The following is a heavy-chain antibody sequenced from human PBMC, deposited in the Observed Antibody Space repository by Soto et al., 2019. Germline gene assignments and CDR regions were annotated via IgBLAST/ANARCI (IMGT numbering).Heavy chain of an antibody. CDR3: ARHGYNYGGGYFDY. J-gene: IGHJ4*02. CDR2: IYSGGST. D-gene: IGHD5-18*01. CDR1: GVNVSSNC. V-gene: IGHV3-66*04. Sequence: GSLRRSCAASGVNVSSNCMSWVRPAPGKGLEWVSVIYSGGSTYYADSVKGRFTISRDNSKNTLYPQMNSLRAEDTAVYYCARHGYNYGGGYFDYWGQGTLVTVSS.